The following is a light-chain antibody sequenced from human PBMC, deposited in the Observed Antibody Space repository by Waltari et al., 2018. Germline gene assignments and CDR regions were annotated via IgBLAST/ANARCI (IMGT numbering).Light chain of an antibody. V-gene: IGLV6-57*03. CDR2: EDN. Sequence: FMLTQPHSVSESPGKTVTISCTRSSGNIAPNYVQGYQQRPGSAPTKVIYEDNQRPSGVPDRFSGSIDSSSNSASLIISGLKAEDEADYYCQSFDSSHVVFGGGTKLTVL. CDR1: SGNIAPNY. CDR3: QSFDSSHVV. J-gene: IGLJ2*01.